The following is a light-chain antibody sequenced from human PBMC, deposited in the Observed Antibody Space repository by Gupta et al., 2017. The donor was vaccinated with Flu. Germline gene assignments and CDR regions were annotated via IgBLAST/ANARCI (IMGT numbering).Light chain of an antibody. J-gene: IGKJ2*01. Sequence: IVLTQSPGTLSLSQGERVILSCRASQSVSSNYLAWYQQKPGQAPRLLLFGASTRATGIPDRFSGNGSGTDFTLTINRLEPEDSALYYCQQYHTTPFTFGQGAKVEIK. CDR2: GAS. V-gene: IGKV3-20*01. CDR1: QSVSSNY. CDR3: QQYHTTPFT.